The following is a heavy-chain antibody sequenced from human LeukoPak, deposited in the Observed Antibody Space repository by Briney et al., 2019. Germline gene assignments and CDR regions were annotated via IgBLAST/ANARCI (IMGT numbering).Heavy chain of an antibody. CDR2: ISWNSGSI. Sequence: PGGSLRLSCAASGFTFDDYAMHWVRQAPWKGLEWVSGISWNSGSIGYADSVKGRFTISRDNAKNSLYLQMNSLRAEDTALYYCAKDIGYSYGRAGDYWGQGTLVTVSS. D-gene: IGHD5-18*01. CDR1: GFTFDDYA. J-gene: IGHJ4*02. CDR3: AKDIGYSYGRAGDY. V-gene: IGHV3-9*01.